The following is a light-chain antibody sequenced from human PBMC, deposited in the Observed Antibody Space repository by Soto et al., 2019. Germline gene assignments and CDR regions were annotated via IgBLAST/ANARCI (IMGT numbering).Light chain of an antibody. V-gene: IGKV3-20*01. Sequence: EIVLTQSPGTLSLSPGERATLSCRASQSVSSNYLAWYQHKPGQAPRLLIYGASRGATGIEDRFTGSGSGTDSTLTIRRLEPEDFAVYYCKQYGSSPRTFGQGTKVDIK. CDR2: GAS. J-gene: IGKJ1*01. CDR1: QSVSSNY. CDR3: KQYGSSPRT.